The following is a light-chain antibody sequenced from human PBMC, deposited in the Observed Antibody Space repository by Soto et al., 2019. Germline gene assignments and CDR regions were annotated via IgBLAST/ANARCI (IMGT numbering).Light chain of an antibody. CDR1: QSISTW. V-gene: IGKV1-5*03. Sequence: DIQMTQSPSTLSASVGDRVTITCRASQSISTWLAWYQQKPGKVPKLMIYKASNLHSGVPPRFSGSGSGRAFTLTISSLQPDDSATYYCQHYNTYSTFGQGTKVEV. CDR2: KAS. J-gene: IGKJ1*01. CDR3: QHYNTYST.